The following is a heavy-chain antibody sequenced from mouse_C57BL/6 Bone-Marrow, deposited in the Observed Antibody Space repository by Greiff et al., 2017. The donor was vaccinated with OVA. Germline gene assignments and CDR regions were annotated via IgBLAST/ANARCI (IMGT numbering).Heavy chain of an antibody. V-gene: IGHV1-64*01. Sequence: QVQLQQSGAELVKPGASVTLSCKASGYTFTSYWMHWVKQRPGQGLEWIGMIHPNSGSTNYNEKFKSKATLTVDKSSSTAYMQLSSLTSEDSAVYYCARRYSNYRAWFAYWGQGTLVTVSA. CDR2: IHPNSGST. D-gene: IGHD2-5*01. CDR3: ARRYSNYRAWFAY. CDR1: GYTFTSYW. J-gene: IGHJ3*01.